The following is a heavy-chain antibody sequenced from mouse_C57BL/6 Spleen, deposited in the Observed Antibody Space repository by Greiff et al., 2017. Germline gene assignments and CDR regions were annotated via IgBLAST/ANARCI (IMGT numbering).Heavy chain of an antibody. CDR3: TRLGTRQLRLPAMDY. CDR2: IDPETGGT. V-gene: IGHV1-15*01. Sequence: VQVVESGAELVRPGASVTLSCKASGYTFTDYEMHWVKQTPVHGLEWIGAIDPETGGTAYNQKFKGKAILTADKSSSTAYMELRSLTSEDSAVYYCTRLGTRQLRLPAMDYWGQGTSVTVSS. J-gene: IGHJ4*01. D-gene: IGHD3-2*02. CDR1: GYTFTDYE.